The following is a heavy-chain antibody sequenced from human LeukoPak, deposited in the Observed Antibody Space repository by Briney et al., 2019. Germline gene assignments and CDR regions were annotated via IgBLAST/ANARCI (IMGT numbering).Heavy chain of an antibody. CDR2: ISGSGGST. D-gene: IGHD5-12*01. CDR3: AKDGRRRGYED. J-gene: IGHJ4*02. Sequence: PSGGSLRLSCAASGFTFSSYARSWVRQAPGKGLEWVSAISGSGGSTYYADSVKGRFTISRDNSKNTLYLQMNSLRAEDTAVYYCAKDGRRRGYEDWGQGTLVTVSS. CDR1: GFTFSSYA. V-gene: IGHV3-23*01.